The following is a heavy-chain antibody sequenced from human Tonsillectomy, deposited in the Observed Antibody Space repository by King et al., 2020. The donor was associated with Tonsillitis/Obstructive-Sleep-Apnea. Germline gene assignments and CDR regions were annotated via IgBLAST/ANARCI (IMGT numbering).Heavy chain of an antibody. V-gene: IGHV5-51*03. CDR1: GYSFTSYW. D-gene: IGHD5-24*01. CDR3: ASPGVEMATIVSDYYGMDV. J-gene: IGHJ6*02. Sequence: EEQLVQSGAEVKKPGESLRISCKASGYSFTSYWIAWVRQMPGKGLEWMGIIYPGDSDTRYSPSFQGQVTISADKSISTAYVQWNSLKASDTAMYYCASPGVEMATIVSDYYGMDVWGQGTTVTVSS. CDR2: IYPGDSDT.